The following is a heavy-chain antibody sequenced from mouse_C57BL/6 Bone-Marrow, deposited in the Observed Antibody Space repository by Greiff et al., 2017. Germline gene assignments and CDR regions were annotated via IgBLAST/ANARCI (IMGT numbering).Heavy chain of an antibody. CDR3: ARRDGLGSGPWFAY. CDR2: INPDSSTI. D-gene: IGHD3-1*01. J-gene: IGHJ3*01. Sequence: EASGIEFSRYWMSWVRRAPGKGLEWIGEINPDSSTINYAPSLKDKFIISRDNAKNTLYLQMSKVRSEDTALYYCARRDGLGSGPWFAYWGQGTLVTVSA. CDR1: GIEFSRYW. V-gene: IGHV4-1*01.